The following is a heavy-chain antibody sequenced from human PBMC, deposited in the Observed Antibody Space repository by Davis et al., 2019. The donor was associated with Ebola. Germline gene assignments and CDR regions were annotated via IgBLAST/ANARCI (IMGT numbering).Heavy chain of an antibody. CDR3: ARVGLSGITSWFDP. CDR2: INHSGST. CDR1: GGSFSGYY. D-gene: IGHD1-26*01. V-gene: IGHV4-34*01. Sequence: SETLSLTCAVYGGSFSGYYWSWIRQPPGKGLEWIGEINHSGSTNYNPSLKSRVTISVDTSKNQFSLKLSSVTAADTAVYYCARVGLSGITSWFDPWGQRTLVTVSS. J-gene: IGHJ5*02.